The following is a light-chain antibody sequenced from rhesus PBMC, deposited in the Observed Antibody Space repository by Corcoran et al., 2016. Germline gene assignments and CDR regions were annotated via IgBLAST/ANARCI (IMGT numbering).Light chain of an antibody. Sequence: DIQMTQSPSSLSASVGDRVTITCRASQGITNDLAWYQQKPGETPKLLIYEASSLQSGIPSRFSGSGSGTDFTLTISSLQSEDFTTYYCQHYYSTPRTFGRGTKVEIK. CDR2: EAS. CDR3: QHYYSTPRT. J-gene: IGKJ1*01. V-gene: IGKV1-25*01. CDR1: QGITND.